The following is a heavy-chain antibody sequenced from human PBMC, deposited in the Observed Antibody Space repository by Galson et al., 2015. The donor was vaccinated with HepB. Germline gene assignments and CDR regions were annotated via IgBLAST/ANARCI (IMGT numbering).Heavy chain of an antibody. D-gene: IGHD3-9*01. J-gene: IGHJ3*02. CDR3: ARDHQYYDILTGYYKRGAFDI. Sequence: ETLSLTCTVSGGSISSYYWSWIRQPPGKGLEWIGYIYYSGSTNYNPSLKSRVTISVDTSKNQFSLKLSSVTAADTAVYYCARDHQYYDILTGYYKRGAFDIWGQGTMVTVSS. CDR2: IYYSGST. CDR1: GGSISSYY. V-gene: IGHV4-59*01.